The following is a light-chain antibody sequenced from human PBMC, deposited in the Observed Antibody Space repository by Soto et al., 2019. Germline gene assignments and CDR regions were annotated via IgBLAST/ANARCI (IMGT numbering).Light chain of an antibody. V-gene: IGKV1-9*01. CDR3: QQLNSYPPT. CDR1: QGIGSY. J-gene: IGKJ4*01. Sequence: QLTQSPSSLSASVGDRVTITCRASQGIGSYLAWYQQKPGIAPKLLIYAASTLQSGVPSRFSGSGSGTDFTLTISSLQSGDFATKYLQQLNSYPPTFGGGTKVYIK. CDR2: AAS.